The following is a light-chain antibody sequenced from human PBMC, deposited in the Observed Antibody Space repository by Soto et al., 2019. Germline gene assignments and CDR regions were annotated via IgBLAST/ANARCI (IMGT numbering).Light chain of an antibody. Sequence: SQSPDTLSVSTGDRATLSCRASQSVSGDYLAWYQQKPGQAPRLLIYSASLKPAGIPDRFSGSGSATDFTLTISRLEPEDFALFYCHQYGSSPITFGQGTRLEIK. CDR2: SAS. CDR1: QSVSGDY. V-gene: IGKV3-20*01. J-gene: IGKJ5*01. CDR3: HQYGSSPIT.